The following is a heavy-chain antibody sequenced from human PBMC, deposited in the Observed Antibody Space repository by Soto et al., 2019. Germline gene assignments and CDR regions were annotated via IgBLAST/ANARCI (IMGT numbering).Heavy chain of an antibody. V-gene: IGHV4-30-4*01. J-gene: IGHJ5*02. D-gene: IGHD5-12*01. CDR1: GASVACGSYY. CDR3: ARDTYSGYDFGL. Sequence: SETLSLTCSVSGASVACGSYYWSWVRQPPGKGLEWIGYIPSRGRPFYNPSLTSRGTISADTSKNQLSLQLTSVTAADTAVYYCARDTYSGYDFGLWGQGTLVTVSS. CDR2: IPSRGRP.